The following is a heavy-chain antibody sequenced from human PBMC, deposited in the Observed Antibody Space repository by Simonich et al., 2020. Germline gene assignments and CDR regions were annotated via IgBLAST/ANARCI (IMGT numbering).Heavy chain of an antibody. D-gene: IGHD6-13*01. J-gene: IGHJ6*02. Sequence: QVQLQESGPGLVKPSETLSLTCAVSGYSISSGYYWGWIRQHPGKGLDGFGSIYNSGSTYYNPSLKSRVTISVDTSKNQFSLKLSSVTAADTAVYYCARVGYSNYYYYGMDVWGQGTTVTVSS. V-gene: IGHV4-38-2*01. CDR1: GYSISSGYY. CDR2: IYNSGST. CDR3: ARVGYSNYYYYGMDV.